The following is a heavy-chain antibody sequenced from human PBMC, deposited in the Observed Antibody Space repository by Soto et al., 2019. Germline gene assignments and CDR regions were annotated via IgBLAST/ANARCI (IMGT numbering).Heavy chain of an antibody. D-gene: IGHD3-16*01. CDR3: ARTYYDYIWGEPYAY. Sequence: ASVKVSCKASGYTFTSYAMHWVRQAPGQRLEWMGWINAGNGNTKYSQKFQGRVTITRDTSASTAYMELSSLRSEDTAVYYCARTYYDYIWGEPYAYWGQGTLVTVSS. CDR2: INAGNGNT. CDR1: GYTFTSYA. J-gene: IGHJ4*02. V-gene: IGHV1-3*01.